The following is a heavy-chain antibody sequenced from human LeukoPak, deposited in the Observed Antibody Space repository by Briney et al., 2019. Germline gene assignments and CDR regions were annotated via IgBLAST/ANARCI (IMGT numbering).Heavy chain of an antibody. Sequence: GGSLRLSCAASGFTFNTYTMNWVRQAPGKGLEWVSYISGSSGIIDYADSVKGRFTISRDNSKSTLYLQMNSLRAEDTAVYYCARGRRAYYYYGMDVWGQGTTVTVSS. V-gene: IGHV3-48*01. CDR3: ARGRRAYYYYGMDV. CDR2: ISGSSGII. J-gene: IGHJ6*02. CDR1: GFTFNTYT.